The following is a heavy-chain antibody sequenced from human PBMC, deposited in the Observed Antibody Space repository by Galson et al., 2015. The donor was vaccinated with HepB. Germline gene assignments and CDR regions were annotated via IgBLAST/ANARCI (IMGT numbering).Heavy chain of an antibody. D-gene: IGHD2-2*01. CDR1: GFTLSSYA. Sequence: SLRLSCAASGFTLSSYAMHWVRQAPGKGLEWVAVISYDGSNKYYADSVKGRFTISRDNSKNTLYLQMNSLRAEDTAVYYCARDEGDIVVVPAANFVSWGIDYWGQGTLVTVSS. CDR3: ARDEGDIVVVPAANFVSWGIDY. V-gene: IGHV3-30-3*01. J-gene: IGHJ4*02. CDR2: ISYDGSNK.